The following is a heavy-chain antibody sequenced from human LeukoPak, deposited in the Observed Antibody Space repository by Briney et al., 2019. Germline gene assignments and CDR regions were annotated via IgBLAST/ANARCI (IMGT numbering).Heavy chain of an antibody. Sequence: SETLSLTCTVSGGSISNYYRNWIRQPPGKGLEWIGYIYYSGSTNYNPSLKSRVTISVDTSKNQFSLKLSSVTAADTAVYYCARQGGYSSSPDFWGQGTLVTVSS. J-gene: IGHJ4*02. V-gene: IGHV4-59*08. CDR1: GGSISNYY. D-gene: IGHD6-13*01. CDR2: IYYSGST. CDR3: ARQGGYSSSPDF.